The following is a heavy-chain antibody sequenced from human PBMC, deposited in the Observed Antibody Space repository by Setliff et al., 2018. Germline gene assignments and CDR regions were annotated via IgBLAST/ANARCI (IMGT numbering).Heavy chain of an antibody. J-gene: IGHJ6*03. Sequence: SVKVSCKASGGTFDSYSFTWLRQAPGQGLEWVGGFTPILLTPNYAQKFQGRITITADKSTSTAYMGLSGLRSDDTAVYYCARGPSGWSSATSRYYFYMDVWGKGTTVTVSS. CDR1: GGTFDSYS. CDR3: ARGPSGWSSATSRYYFYMDV. D-gene: IGHD6-19*01. V-gene: IGHV1-69*06. CDR2: FTPILLTP.